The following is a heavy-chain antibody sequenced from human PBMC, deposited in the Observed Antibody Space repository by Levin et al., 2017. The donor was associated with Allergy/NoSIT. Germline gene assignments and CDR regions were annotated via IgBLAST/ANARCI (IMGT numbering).Heavy chain of an antibody. Sequence: GGSLRLSCTTSGSTFGDDSMSWVRQAPGMGLEWVGIIRSKTYGGTTEYAASVKGRSTIPRDDSKGDAYLQMDSLKTEDTAVYYCTRFVPYFDYWGQGTLVTVSS. J-gene: IGHJ4*02. V-gene: IGHV3-49*04. CDR2: IRSKTYGGTT. CDR1: GSTFGDDS. CDR3: TRFVPYFDY.